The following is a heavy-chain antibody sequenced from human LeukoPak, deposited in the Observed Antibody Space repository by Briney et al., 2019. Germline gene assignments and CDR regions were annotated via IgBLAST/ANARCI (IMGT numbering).Heavy chain of an antibody. D-gene: IGHD2-21*01. CDR2: ISSNGGST. CDR1: GFTFSSYA. V-gene: IGHV3-64D*09. CDR3: VKDYSPEGSAGDFDY. Sequence: GGSLRLSCSASGFTFSSYAMHWVRQAPGKGLEYDSAISSNGGSTYYADSVKGRFTISRDNSKNTLYLQMSSLRAEDTAVYYCVKDYSPEGSAGDFDYWGQGTLVTVSS. J-gene: IGHJ4*02.